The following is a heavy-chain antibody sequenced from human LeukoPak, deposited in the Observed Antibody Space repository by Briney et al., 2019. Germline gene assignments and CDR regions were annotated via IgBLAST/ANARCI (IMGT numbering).Heavy chain of an antibody. CDR3: ARVTTVTTGDWFDP. CDR1: GGSISSYY. J-gene: IGHJ5*02. D-gene: IGHD4-17*01. Sequence: PSETLSLTCTVSGGSISSYYWSWIRQPPGKGLEWIGYIYYSGSTNYNPSLKSRVTISVDTSKNQFSLKLSSVTAADTAVYYCARVTTVTTGDWFDPWGQGTLVTVSS. V-gene: IGHV4-59*08. CDR2: IYYSGST.